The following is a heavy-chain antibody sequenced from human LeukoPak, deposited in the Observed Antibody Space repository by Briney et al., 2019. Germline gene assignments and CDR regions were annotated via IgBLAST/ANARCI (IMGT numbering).Heavy chain of an antibody. D-gene: IGHD3-22*01. CDR1: GFTVSNTF. V-gene: IGHV3-23*01. CDR3: ARGSGYFLDFDY. J-gene: IGHJ4*02. Sequence: GGSLRLSCAAPGFTVSNTFVTWVRQAPGKGLEWVSAISGSGGSTYYADSVKGRFTISRDSSKNTLYLQMNSLRAEDTAVYYCARGSGYFLDFDYWGQGTLVTVSS. CDR2: ISGSGGST.